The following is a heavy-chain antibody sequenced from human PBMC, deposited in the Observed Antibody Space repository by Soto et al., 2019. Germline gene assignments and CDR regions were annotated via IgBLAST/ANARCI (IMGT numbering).Heavy chain of an antibody. J-gene: IGHJ4*02. CDR3: ARLYGSRGPFDY. CDR2: IYYSGST. V-gene: IGHV4-59*02. Sequence: PSETLSLTCNVSGASVSTGYWSWIRQPPGKGLEWIGYIYYSGSTNYNPSLKSRVTISVDTSKNQFSLKLSSVTAADTAVYYCARLYGSRGPFDYWGQGTLVTVS. D-gene: IGHD6-13*01. CDR1: GASVSTGY.